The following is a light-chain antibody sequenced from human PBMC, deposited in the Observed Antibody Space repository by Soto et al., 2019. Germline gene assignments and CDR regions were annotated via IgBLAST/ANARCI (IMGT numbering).Light chain of an antibody. CDR3: QQYNNWPPVT. CDR1: QSVSSN. Sequence: EIVMTQSPATLSVSPGERATLSCRASQSVSSNLAWYQQKPGQAPRLLIYAASTRATGIPARFSGSGSGTQFTLTISSLQSEDFAVYYCQQYNNWPPVTFGGGTKVEIK. J-gene: IGKJ4*01. V-gene: IGKV3-15*01. CDR2: AAS.